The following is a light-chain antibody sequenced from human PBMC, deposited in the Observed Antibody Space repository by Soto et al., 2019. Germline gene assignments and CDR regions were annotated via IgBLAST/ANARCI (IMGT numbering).Light chain of an antibody. CDR1: AGAVTNDHD. J-gene: IGLJ2*01. V-gene: IGLV7-43*01. CDR2: STS. CDR3: LLYYGGAQVI. Sequence: QAVVTQEPSLPVSPGGTVTLTCASSAGAVTNDHDPNWVQQKPGQPPRTLIYSTSNKQSWTPARFSGSLLGGKAALTLSGVQPEDEAEYYCLLYYGGAQVIFGGGTKLTVL.